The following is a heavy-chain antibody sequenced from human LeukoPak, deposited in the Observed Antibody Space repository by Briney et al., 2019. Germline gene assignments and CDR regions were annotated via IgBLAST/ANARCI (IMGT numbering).Heavy chain of an antibody. CDR1: GFTFSSYW. CDR3: AREWDSGEDY. J-gene: IGHJ4*02. V-gene: IGHV3-74*01. Sequence: GGSLRLSCAASGFTFSSYWMQWVRQAPGKGLVWVSRINRDGSTTDYADFVKGRFTISRDNAKNTLYLQMNSLRAEDMAVYYCAREWDSGEDYWGQGTLVTVSS. D-gene: IGHD1-26*01. CDR2: INRDGSTT.